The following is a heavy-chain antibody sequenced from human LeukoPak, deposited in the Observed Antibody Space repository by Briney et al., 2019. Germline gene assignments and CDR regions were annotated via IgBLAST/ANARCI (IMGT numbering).Heavy chain of an antibody. CDR1: GYTFISYD. V-gene: IGHV1-8*01. CDR2: MSPKSGDT. J-gene: IGHJ5*02. D-gene: IGHD1-1*01. Sequence: ASVKVSCKASGYTFISYDINWVRQAPGQGLEWMGWMSPKSGDTGYAQKFQGRVTMTMNTSINTAYMELSSLRYDDTAVYYCAREAGPQSLRGTFDPWGQGTLVTVSS. CDR3: AREAGPQSLRGTFDP.